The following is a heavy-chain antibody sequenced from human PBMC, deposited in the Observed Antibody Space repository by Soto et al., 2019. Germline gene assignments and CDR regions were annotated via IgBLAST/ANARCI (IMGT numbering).Heavy chain of an antibody. CDR3: AEWARYCSGADCRA. CDR1: GFPFSSRA. V-gene: IGHV3-23*01. Sequence: EVQLLESGGGLVQPGGSLRLSCAASGFPFSSRAMSWVRQAPGKGLEWVSAISGSGTITYYADSVKGRFTNSRDTSKNTLYLQMNSLSADDTAVYYCAEWARYCSGADCRAWGQGTLVTVSS. J-gene: IGHJ5*02. D-gene: IGHD2-15*01. CDR2: ISGSGTIT.